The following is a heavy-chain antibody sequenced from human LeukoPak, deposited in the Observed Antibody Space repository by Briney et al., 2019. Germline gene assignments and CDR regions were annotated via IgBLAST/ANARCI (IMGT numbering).Heavy chain of an antibody. CDR1: GFTFDDFG. CDR3: ARSGYNWNDVIFFDY. Sequence: GGSLRLSCAASGFTFDDFGMTWVRQVPGKGLEWVSSLNWNGGFRAYADSVKGRFTISRDNAKNSLYLQMNSLRAEDTAVYYCARSGYNWNDVIFFDYWGQGILVTVSS. J-gene: IGHJ4*02. D-gene: IGHD1-1*01. CDR2: LNWNGGFR. V-gene: IGHV3-20*04.